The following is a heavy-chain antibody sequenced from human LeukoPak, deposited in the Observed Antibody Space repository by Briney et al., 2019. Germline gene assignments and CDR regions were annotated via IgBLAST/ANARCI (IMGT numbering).Heavy chain of an antibody. CDR1: GGSISSGGYS. J-gene: IGHJ6*02. V-gene: IGHV4-30-2*01. CDR2: IYHSGST. Sequence: SQTLSLTCAVSGGSISSGGYSWSWIRQPPGKGLEWIGYIYHSGSTYYNPSLKSRVTISVDRSKNQFSLKLSSVTAADTAVYYCARSHDYGDYYGMDVWGRGTTVTVSS. CDR3: ARSHDYGDYYGMDV. D-gene: IGHD4-17*01.